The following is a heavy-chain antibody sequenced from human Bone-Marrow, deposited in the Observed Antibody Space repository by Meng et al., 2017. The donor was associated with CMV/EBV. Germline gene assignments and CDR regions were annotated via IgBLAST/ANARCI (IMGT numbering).Heavy chain of an antibody. CDR1: SISSYY. V-gene: IGHV4-4*07. CDR3: ARDYYDFWSGYYKSGGYDY. Sequence: SISSYYWSWIRQTAGKGLEWIGRIYTSGSTNYNPSLKSRVTMSVDTSKNQFSLKLSSVTAADTAVYYCARDYYDFWSGYYKSGGYDYWGQGTLVTVSS. J-gene: IGHJ4*02. D-gene: IGHD3-3*01. CDR2: IYTSGST.